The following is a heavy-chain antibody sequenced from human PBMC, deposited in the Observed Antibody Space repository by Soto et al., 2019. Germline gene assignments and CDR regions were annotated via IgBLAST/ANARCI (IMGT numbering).Heavy chain of an antibody. CDR1: GFTFSDHY. Sequence: EVQLVESGGGLVQPGGSLRLSCAASGFTFSDHYMDWVRQAPGKGLEWVGRTRNKANSYTTEYAASVKGRFTISRDDSKNSLYLQMNSLKTEDTAVYYCATTTVTPFDYWGQGTLVTVSS. V-gene: IGHV3-72*01. CDR2: TRNKANSYTT. CDR3: ATTTVTPFDY. D-gene: IGHD4-17*01. J-gene: IGHJ4*02.